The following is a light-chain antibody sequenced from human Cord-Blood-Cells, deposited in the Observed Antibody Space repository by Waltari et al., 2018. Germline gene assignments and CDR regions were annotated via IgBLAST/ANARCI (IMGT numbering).Light chain of an antibody. CDR3: QQYNSYSMYS. J-gene: IGKJ2*03. CDR2: KAS. Sequence: DIQMTQSPSTLSASVGARVTITCRASQSISSWLDWYQQKPGKAPKLLIYKASSLESGVPSRVSGSGSGTEFTLTISSLQPDDFATYYCQQYNSYSMYSFGQGTKLEIK. V-gene: IGKV1-5*03. CDR1: QSISSW.